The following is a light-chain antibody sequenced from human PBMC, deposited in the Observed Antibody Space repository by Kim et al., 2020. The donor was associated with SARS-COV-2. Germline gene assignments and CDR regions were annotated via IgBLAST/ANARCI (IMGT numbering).Light chain of an antibody. CDR2: DAS. CDR1: QRVSSRY. J-gene: IGKJ1*01. Sequence: LSPGERATLSGRASQRVSSRYLAWYQQKPGLAPRLVIFDASTRATGIPVRFSGSGSGTDFTLPISRLEPEDFAMYYCQQYGSSPWTFGHGTKLEI. CDR3: QQYGSSPWT. V-gene: IGKV3D-20*01.